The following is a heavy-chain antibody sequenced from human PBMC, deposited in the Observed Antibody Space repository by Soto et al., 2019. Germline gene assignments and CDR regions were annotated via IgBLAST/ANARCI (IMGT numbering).Heavy chain of an antibody. V-gene: IGHV4-31*03. D-gene: IGHD6-19*01. CDR1: GGSISSGGYY. CDR3: ARHHMAATDMYFDY. CDR2: IYDNDST. J-gene: IGHJ4*02. Sequence: SLTCTVSGGSISSGGYYWSWIRQHPGKGLEWIGYIYDNDSTYYNPSLKSRVTMSVDMSRNQFSLKLSPVTAADTAVYYCARHHMAATDMYFDYWGQGIPVTVSS.